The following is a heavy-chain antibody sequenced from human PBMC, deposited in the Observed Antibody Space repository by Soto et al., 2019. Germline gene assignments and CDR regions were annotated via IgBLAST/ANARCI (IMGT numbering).Heavy chain of an antibody. V-gene: IGHV4-34*01. CDR3: GRRPNAMVVANF. J-gene: IGHJ4*02. CDR2: INHSGET. D-gene: IGHD2-21*01. Sequence: QVRLQQWGAGLLKPSETLSLICAVSGGSFSDDYWSWIRQSPGKGLEWMGEINHSGETKYNPSLKSRVTMSVDTSKNQISLNVKSVTAADTAVYYCGRRPNAMVVANFWGQGTLVTVSS. CDR1: GGSFSDDY.